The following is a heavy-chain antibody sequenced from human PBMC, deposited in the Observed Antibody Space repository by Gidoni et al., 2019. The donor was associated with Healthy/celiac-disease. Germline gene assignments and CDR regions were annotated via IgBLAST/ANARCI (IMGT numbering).Heavy chain of an antibody. CDR1: GLPFSSYA. J-gene: IGHJ4*02. V-gene: IGHV3-23*01. D-gene: IGHD1-26*01. CDR2: ISGSGGST. CDR3: AKVGGSYYDFDY. Sequence: EVQLLESGGGLVQPGGYLRLACAASGLPFSSYAMSWVRQAPGKGLEWVSAISGSGGSTYYADSVKGRFTISRDNSKNTLYLQMNSLRAEDTAVYYCAKVGGSYYDFDYWGQGTLVTVSS.